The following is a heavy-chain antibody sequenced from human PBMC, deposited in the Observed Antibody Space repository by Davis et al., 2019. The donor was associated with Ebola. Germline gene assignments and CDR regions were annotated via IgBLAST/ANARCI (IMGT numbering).Heavy chain of an antibody. Sequence: MPSETLSLTCTVSGGSISGYYWTWIRQPPGKGLEWIGSIYYSGSTYYNPSLKSRVTISVDTSKNQFSLKLGSVTAADTAVYYCVRSIARGRGYYYGMDVWAKGPRSPSP. D-gene: IGHD2-15*01. CDR1: GGSISGYY. CDR3: VRSIARGRGYYYGMDV. CDR2: IYYSGST. J-gene: IGHJ6*02. V-gene: IGHV4-59*05.